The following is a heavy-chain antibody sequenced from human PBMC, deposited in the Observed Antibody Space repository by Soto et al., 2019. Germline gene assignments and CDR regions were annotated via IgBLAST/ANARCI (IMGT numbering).Heavy chain of an antibody. CDR2: IYYSGST. J-gene: IGHJ6*02. Sequence: SETLSLTCTVSGGSISSYYWSWIRQPPGKGLEWIGYIYYSGSTNYNPSLKSRVTISVDTSKNQFSLKLSSVTAADTAVYYCARDTDYSNYEGYYCGMDVWGQGTTVTVSS. V-gene: IGHV4-59*01. CDR1: GGSISSYY. D-gene: IGHD4-4*01. CDR3: ARDTDYSNYEGYYCGMDV.